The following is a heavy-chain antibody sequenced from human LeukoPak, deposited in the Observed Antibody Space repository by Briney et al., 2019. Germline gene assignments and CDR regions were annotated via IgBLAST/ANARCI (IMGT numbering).Heavy chain of an antibody. Sequence: GGSLRLSCAASGFTFTSVWMHSFRQAPGRGLVWISRISTDGAITGYAGSVKGRFTISRDNAKNTLYLQMNSLRAEDAAVYYCARDRTTVTLFDYWGQGALVTVSS. D-gene: IGHD4-17*01. CDR3: ARDRTTVTLFDY. CDR1: GFTFTSVW. CDR2: ISTDGAIT. J-gene: IGHJ4*02. V-gene: IGHV3-74*01.